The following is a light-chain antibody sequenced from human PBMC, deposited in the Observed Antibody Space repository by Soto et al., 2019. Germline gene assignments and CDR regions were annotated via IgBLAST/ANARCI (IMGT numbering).Light chain of an antibody. J-gene: IGKJ3*01. CDR2: GAS. CDR1: QSVSSSY. CDR3: QQYGSSPRIT. Sequence: EIVLTQSPGTLSLSPGERATLSCRASQSVSSSYLAWYQQKPGQAPRLLIYGASSRATGIPDRFSGSGSGTDFTLTISRLEPEDFAVYYCQQYGSSPRITCSPGTKGDIK. V-gene: IGKV3-20*01.